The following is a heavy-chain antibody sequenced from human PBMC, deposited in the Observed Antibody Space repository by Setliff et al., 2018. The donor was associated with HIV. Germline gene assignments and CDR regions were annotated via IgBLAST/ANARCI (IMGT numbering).Heavy chain of an antibody. CDR3: ATKVYCTNGVCLDAFDL. J-gene: IGHJ3*01. V-gene: IGHV1-2*06. Sequence: RASVKVSCKASGYTFTDYYMHWVRQAPGQGLEWMGRINPNSGGTNHAQKFQGRVTMTRDTSSSTAYMELSRLRSDDTAVYYCATKVYCTNGVCLDAFDLWGQGTMVTVSS. CDR2: INPNSGGT. D-gene: IGHD2-8*01. CDR1: GYTFTDYY.